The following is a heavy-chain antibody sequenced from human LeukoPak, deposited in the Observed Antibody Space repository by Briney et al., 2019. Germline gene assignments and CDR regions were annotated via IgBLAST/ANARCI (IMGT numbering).Heavy chain of an antibody. Sequence: GGSLRLSCAASGFTFSSYAMSWVRQAPGKGLEWVSAISGSGGSTYYADSVKGRFTISIDNSRNTLYLQMNSLRAEDTAVYYCARQTHSSFFDYWGQGTLVTVSS. V-gene: IGHV3-23*01. CDR2: ISGSGGST. CDR1: GFTFSSYA. D-gene: IGHD6-6*01. CDR3: ARQTHSSFFDY. J-gene: IGHJ4*02.